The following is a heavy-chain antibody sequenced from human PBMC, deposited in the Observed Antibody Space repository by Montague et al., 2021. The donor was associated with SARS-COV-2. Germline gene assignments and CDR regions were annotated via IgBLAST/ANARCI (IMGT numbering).Heavy chain of an antibody. Sequence: SETLSLTCTVSGGSISSSNYYWGWLRQPPGKGLEWIGSIHYSGSTYYNLSLKIRVSISVDTSKKHFSLKLSSVTAADTAVYFCAAQSSGGYCSSGSCYVWFDPWGQGTLVTVSS. D-gene: IGHD2-2*01. CDR2: IHYSGST. CDR3: AAQSSGGYCSSGSCYVWFDP. V-gene: IGHV4-39*01. J-gene: IGHJ5*02. CDR1: GGSISSSNYY.